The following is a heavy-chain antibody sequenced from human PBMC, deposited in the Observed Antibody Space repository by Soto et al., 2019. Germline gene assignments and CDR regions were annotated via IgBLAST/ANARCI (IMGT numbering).Heavy chain of an antibody. CDR2: GSGSGGTT. V-gene: IGHV3-23*01. CDR3: ARCTVDKLVTSGWCHYLDP. CDR1: GFTFSSSA. J-gene: IGHJ5*02. Sequence: EGQLLDSWGGLVQPGGSLRLSCAASGFTFSSSAISLVLQAPGKGLQWVSAGSGSGGTTYYEDSVRGRFTISRDNYKNPLYLPMNSLRAEDSAIYLCARCTVDKLVTSGWCHYLDPWGQGILVPGSS. D-gene: IGHD6-19*01.